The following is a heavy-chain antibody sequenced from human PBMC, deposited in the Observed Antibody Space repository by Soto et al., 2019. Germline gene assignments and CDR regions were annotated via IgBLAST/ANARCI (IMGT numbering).Heavy chain of an antibody. J-gene: IGHJ4*02. Sequence: QVQLQESGPGLVKPSETLSLTCTVSGGSVTSGSYYWSWIRQPPGKGLEWIGYIYYSGSTNYNPTLQSRATIPVDTSKNQISLKLSSVTAADTAVYYCARDQGIAVAVFDYWGQGTLVTVSS. D-gene: IGHD6-19*01. CDR1: GGSVTSGSYY. V-gene: IGHV4-61*01. CDR2: IYYSGST. CDR3: ARDQGIAVAVFDY.